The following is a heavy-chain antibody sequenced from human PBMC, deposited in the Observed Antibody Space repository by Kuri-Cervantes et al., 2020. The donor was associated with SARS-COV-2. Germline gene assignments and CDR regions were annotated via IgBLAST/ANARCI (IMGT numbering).Heavy chain of an antibody. D-gene: IGHD3-3*01. Sequence: GGSLRLSCAASGFTFSSYWMSWVRQAPGKGLEWVSSISSSSSYIYYADSVKGRFTISRDNAKNSLYLQMNSLRAEDTAVYYCARDGSQILEWLLQSYYYYMDVWGKGTTVTVSS. CDR1: GFTFSSYW. CDR2: ISSSSSYI. V-gene: IGHV3-21*01. J-gene: IGHJ6*03. CDR3: ARDGSQILEWLLQSYYYYMDV.